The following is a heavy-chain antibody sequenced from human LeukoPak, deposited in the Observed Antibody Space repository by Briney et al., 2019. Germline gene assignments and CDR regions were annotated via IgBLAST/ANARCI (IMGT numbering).Heavy chain of an antibody. D-gene: IGHD4-17*01. CDR1: GGSISSGDYY. J-gene: IGHJ3*02. CDR3: ARLWDGDYAHAADDAFDI. V-gene: IGHV4-30-4*08. CDR2: IYYSGST. Sequence: SQTLSLTCTVSGGSISSGDYYWRWLRQPPGTGREWIGYIYYSGSTYYTPSLKSRVTISVDTSKNQFSLKLSSVTAADTAVYYCARLWDGDYAHAADDAFDIWGQGTMVTVSS.